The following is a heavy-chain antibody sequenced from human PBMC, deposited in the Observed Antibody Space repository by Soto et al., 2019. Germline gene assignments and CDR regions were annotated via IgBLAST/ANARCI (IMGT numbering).Heavy chain of an antibody. V-gene: IGHV4-61*01. J-gene: IGHJ4*02. CDR3: ARVRHGPGGLYYFDY. Sequence: SSETLSLTCTVSGGSVSSGSYYWSWIRQPPGKGLEWIGYIYYSGSTNYKPSLKSRVTISVDTSKNQFSLKLSSVTAADTAVYYCARVRHGPGGLYYFDYWGQGTLVTVSS. CDR2: IYYSGST. CDR1: GGSVSSGSYY. D-gene: IGHD3-16*01.